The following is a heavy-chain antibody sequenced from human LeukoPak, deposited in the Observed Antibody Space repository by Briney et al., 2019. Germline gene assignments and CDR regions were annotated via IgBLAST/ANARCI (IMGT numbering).Heavy chain of an antibody. Sequence: GGSLRLFCAASGFTFSRLWMNWVRQAPGRGLDSVANIDQSGGRNNYVVCVKDRFTIYRDNAKISLFLEMSSLRADDTAVYFCARDVEGGTFDIWGQGTTVTVSS. CDR3: ARDVEGGTFDI. V-gene: IGHV3-7*05. CDR1: GFTFSRLW. D-gene: IGHD1-1*01. CDR2: IDQSGGRN. J-gene: IGHJ3*02.